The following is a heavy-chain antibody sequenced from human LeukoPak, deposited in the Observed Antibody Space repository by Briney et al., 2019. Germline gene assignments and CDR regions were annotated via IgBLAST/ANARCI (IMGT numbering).Heavy chain of an antibody. CDR3: AKTGIAAALDY. D-gene: IGHD6-13*01. J-gene: IGHJ4*02. V-gene: IGHV3-20*04. CDR1: GFTFDDYG. CDR2: INWNGGST. Sequence: GGSLRLSCAASGFTFDDYGMSWVRQAPGKGLEWVSGINWNGGSTGYADSVKGRFTISRDNSKNTLYLQMNSLRAEDTAVYYCAKTGIAAALDYWGQGTLVTVSS.